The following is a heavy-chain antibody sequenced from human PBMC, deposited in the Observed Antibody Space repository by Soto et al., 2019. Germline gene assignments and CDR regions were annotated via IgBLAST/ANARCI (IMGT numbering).Heavy chain of an antibody. J-gene: IGHJ5*01. V-gene: IGHV4-4*02. CDR1: GVSISSSNW. CDR3: LVVAAPNWFDP. CDR2: IYHSGST. D-gene: IGHD2-15*01. Sequence: SETLSLTCAVSGVSISSSNWWRWVREPPGEGLEWIGEIYHSGSTNYNPSLKSRVTISVDKSKNQLSLKLSSVTAADTAVYYCLVVAAPNWFDPWCQATLVTVSS.